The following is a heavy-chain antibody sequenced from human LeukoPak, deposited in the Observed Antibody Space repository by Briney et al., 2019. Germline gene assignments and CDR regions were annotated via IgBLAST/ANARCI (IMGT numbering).Heavy chain of an antibody. CDR3: ARIRRGSYYGSHFDY. J-gene: IGHJ4*02. CDR2: INPNSGGT. D-gene: IGHD1-26*01. Sequence: GASVKVSCKASGYTFTGYYMHWVRQAPGQGLEWMGWINPNSGGTNYAQKFQGRVTMTRDTSISTAYMELSRLRSDDTAVYYCARIRRGSYYGSHFDYWGQGTLVTVSS. V-gene: IGHV1-2*02. CDR1: GYTFTGYY.